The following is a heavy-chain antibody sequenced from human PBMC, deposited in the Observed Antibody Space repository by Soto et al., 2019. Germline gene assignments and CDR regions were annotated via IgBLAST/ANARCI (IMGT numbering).Heavy chain of an antibody. V-gene: IGHV1-18*01. Sequence: EASVKVSCKASGYTFTSYGISWVRQAPGQGLEWMGWISAYNGNTNYAQKLQGRVTMTTDTSTSTGYMELRSLRSDDTAVYYCARGVIAAAADAFDIWGQGTMVTVSS. CDR2: ISAYNGNT. CDR1: GYTFTSYG. D-gene: IGHD6-13*01. CDR3: ARGVIAAAADAFDI. J-gene: IGHJ3*02.